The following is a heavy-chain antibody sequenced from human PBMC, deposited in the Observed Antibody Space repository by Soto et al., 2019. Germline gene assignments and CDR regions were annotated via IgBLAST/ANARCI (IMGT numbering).Heavy chain of an antibody. Sequence: ASVKVSCKVSGYTLTELSMHWVRQAPGKGLEWMGGFDPEDGETIYAQKFQGRVTITGDTSTDTAYMELSSLRSEDTAVYYCADSGGEQYSGYGMDVWVQGTTVTYSS. V-gene: IGHV1-24*01. CDR2: FDPEDGET. J-gene: IGHJ6*02. CDR3: ADSGGEQYSGYGMDV. D-gene: IGHD2-15*01. CDR1: GYTLTELS.